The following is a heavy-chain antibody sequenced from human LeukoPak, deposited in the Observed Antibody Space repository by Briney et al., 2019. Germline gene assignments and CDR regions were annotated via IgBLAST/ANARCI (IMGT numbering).Heavy chain of an antibody. V-gene: IGHV1-18*01. CDR1: GYTLTSYG. Sequence: ALVKVSCKASGYTLTSYGISWVRQAPGQGLEWMGWISAYNGNTNYAQKLQGRVTMTTDTSTSTAYMELRSLRSDDTAVYYCARDSYYSSSWYGNWFDPWGQGTLVSVSS. CDR3: ARDSYYSSSWYGNWFDP. D-gene: IGHD6-13*01. J-gene: IGHJ5*02. CDR2: ISAYNGNT.